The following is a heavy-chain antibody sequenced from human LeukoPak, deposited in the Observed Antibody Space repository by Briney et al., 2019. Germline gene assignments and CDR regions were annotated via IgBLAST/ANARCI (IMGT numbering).Heavy chain of an antibody. CDR1: GGSISSYY. Sequence: SETLSLTCTVSGGSISSYYWSWIRQPPGKGLEWIGYIYYSGTTNYNPSLKSRVTISVDTSKNQFSLKLSSVTAADTAVYYCARDSRYCSSTSCYYYYYYGMDVWGQGTTVTVSS. CDR2: IYYSGTT. CDR3: ARDSRYCSSTSCYYYYYYGMDV. D-gene: IGHD2-2*01. J-gene: IGHJ6*02. V-gene: IGHV4-59*01.